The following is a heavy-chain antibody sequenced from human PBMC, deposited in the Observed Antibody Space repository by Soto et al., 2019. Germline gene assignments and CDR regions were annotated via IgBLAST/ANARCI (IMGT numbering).Heavy chain of an antibody. V-gene: IGHV3-66*01. Sequence: GSLRLSCAASGFTVSSNYMSWVRQAPGKGLEWVSVIYSGGSTYYADSVKGRFTISRDNSKNTLYLQMNSLRAEDTAVYYCARVGFIAVAEDYFDYWGQGTLVTVSS. D-gene: IGHD6-19*01. CDR1: GFTVSSNY. CDR3: ARVGFIAVAEDYFDY. J-gene: IGHJ4*02. CDR2: IYSGGST.